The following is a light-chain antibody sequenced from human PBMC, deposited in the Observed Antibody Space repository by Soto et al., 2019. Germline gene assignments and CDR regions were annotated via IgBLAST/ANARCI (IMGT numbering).Light chain of an antibody. J-gene: IGKJ1*01. CDR1: QNVRAF. CDR3: QQHSHWPPWT. Sequence: EVVLTQSPATLSLSPGERATLSCRASQNVRAFLDWYQQKPGQAPRLLIYAASNSATGIPDRFSGSGSGTDFTLTISSLEPEDFAVYYCQQHSHWPPWTFGQWTRVEIQ. V-gene: IGKV3-11*01. CDR2: AAS.